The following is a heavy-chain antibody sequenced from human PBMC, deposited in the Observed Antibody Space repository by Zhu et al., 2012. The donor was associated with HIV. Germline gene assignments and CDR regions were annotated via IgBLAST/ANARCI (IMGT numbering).Heavy chain of an antibody. J-gene: IGHJ4*02. V-gene: IGHV4-39*01. D-gene: IGHD2-2*01. CDR3: ASRYCSSSSCLYDY. CDR1: GGSISRSNYY. Sequence: QVQLQGSGPGLVKPSETLSLICTVSGGSISRSNYYWGWIRQPPGKGLEWIGSIYYSGSTFYNPSLKSRVTISMDTSKNQFSLKLSSVTAADTAVYYCASRYCSSSSCLYDYWGQGTLVTVSS. CDR2: IYYSGST.